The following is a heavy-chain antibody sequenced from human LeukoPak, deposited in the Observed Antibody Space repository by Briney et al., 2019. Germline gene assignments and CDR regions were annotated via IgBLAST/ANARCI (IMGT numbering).Heavy chain of an antibody. J-gene: IGHJ4*02. CDR1: GFTVSGNY. CDR3: ATGYNIGWHPFDY. Sequence: PGGSLSLSCAASGFTVSGNYMSWVRQAPGKGLEWVSVIYSGGTTYHADSVRGRFTISRDNSKNTLYLQMNSLRAEDTAVYYCATGYNIGWHPFDYGGQGNQVTVSS. V-gene: IGHV3-66*01. D-gene: IGHD6-19*01. CDR2: IYSGGTT.